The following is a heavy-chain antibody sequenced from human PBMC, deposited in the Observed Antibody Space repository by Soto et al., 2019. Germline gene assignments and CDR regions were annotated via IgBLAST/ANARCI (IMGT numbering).Heavy chain of an antibody. Sequence: EVQLVESGGGLVKPGGSLRLSCAASGFTFSSYSMNWVRQAPGKGLEWVSSISSGSSYIYYADSVKGRFTISRDNAKNSLYLQMNSLRAEDTAVYYCARLGDSSGYYYAWGQGTLVTVSS. V-gene: IGHV3-21*01. CDR1: GFTFSSYS. CDR2: ISSGSSYI. J-gene: IGHJ5*02. CDR3: ARLGDSSGYYYA. D-gene: IGHD3-22*01.